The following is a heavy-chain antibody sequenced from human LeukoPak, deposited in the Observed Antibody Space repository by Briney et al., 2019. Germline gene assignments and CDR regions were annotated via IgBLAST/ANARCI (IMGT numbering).Heavy chain of an antibody. D-gene: IGHD2-2*01. CDR1: GFTFSNAW. CDR2: IKSKTDGGTT. J-gene: IGHJ4*02. Sequence: GGSLRLSCAASGFTFSNAWVTWVRQAPGKGREWVGRIKSKTDGGTTDYAAPVKDRFTISRDDSKNTLYLQMNSLKTEDTAVYYCTTVFQPLGYCSSTICYPNYWGQGTLVTVSS. V-gene: IGHV3-15*01. CDR3: TTVFQPLGYCSSTICYPNY.